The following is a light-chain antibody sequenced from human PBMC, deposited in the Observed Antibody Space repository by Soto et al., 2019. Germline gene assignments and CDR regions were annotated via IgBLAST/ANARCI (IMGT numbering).Light chain of an antibody. Sequence: DIQLTQSPSFLSASVGDRVTITCRASQDISNYLVWYQQKPGKAPKPLIYAASTLQSGDPSRFSGSGSGTEFTLTISSLQPEDFATYYCQQLNSYTLTFGPGTNVDIK. CDR3: QQLNSYTLT. J-gene: IGKJ3*01. V-gene: IGKV1-9*01. CDR2: AAS. CDR1: QDISNY.